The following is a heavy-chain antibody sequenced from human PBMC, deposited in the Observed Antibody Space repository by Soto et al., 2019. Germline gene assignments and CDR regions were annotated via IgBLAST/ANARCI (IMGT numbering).Heavy chain of an antibody. CDR2: ISYDGTYK. J-gene: IGHJ6*02. CDR3: ANEVDVAFSSLQYGMDV. CDR1: GFTFNNFA. Sequence: GGSLRLSCAASGFTFNNFAMHWVRQAPGKGLEWVAFISYDGTYKYYADSVRGRFTVYRDNSKSTLFLQMNSLKFEDTAVYVCANEVDVAFSSLQYGMDVWGQGTTVTVS. D-gene: IGHD5-12*01. V-gene: IGHV3-30*14.